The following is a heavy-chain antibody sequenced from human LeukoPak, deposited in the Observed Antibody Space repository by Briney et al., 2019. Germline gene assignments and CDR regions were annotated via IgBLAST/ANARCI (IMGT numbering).Heavy chain of an antibody. J-gene: IGHJ4*02. CDR2: ISYDGSNK. D-gene: IGHD5-18*01. Sequence: PGGSLRLSCAASGFTFSTYALHWVRQAPGKGLEWVAIISYDGSNKYYADSVKGRFTISRDNSKNTLYLQMNSLRAEDTAVYYCARGYSYGYAPYWGQGTLVTVSS. V-gene: IGHV3-30-3*01. CDR3: ARGYSYGYAPY. CDR1: GFTFSTYA.